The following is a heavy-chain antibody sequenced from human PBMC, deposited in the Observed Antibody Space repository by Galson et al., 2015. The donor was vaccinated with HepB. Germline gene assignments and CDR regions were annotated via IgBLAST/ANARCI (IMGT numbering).Heavy chain of an antibody. CDR2: IIPIFGTA. CDR3: ARGRYCSGGSCYRNYYYYMDV. CDR1: GGTFSSYA. V-gene: IGHV1-69*13. J-gene: IGHJ6*03. Sequence: SVKVSCKASGGTFSSYAISWVRQAPGQGLEWMGGIIPIFGTANYAQKFQGRVTITADESTSTAYMELSSLRSEDTAVYYCARGRYCSGGSCYRNYYYYMDVWGQGTTVTVSS. D-gene: IGHD2-15*01.